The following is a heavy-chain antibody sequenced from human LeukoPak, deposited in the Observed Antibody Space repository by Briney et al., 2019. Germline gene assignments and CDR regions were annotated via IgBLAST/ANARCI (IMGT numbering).Heavy chain of an antibody. D-gene: IGHD1-1*01. CDR2: ISWDSGSS. V-gene: IGHV3-9*01. CDR3: VKDLRLDLHLEPFHI. J-gene: IGHJ3*02. Sequence: PGRSLRLSCAASGFHLNDYTMQGLRQAPGKGLEWVSSISWDSGSSVYVDSVKGRFTISRDNAKNSLYLQMDSLTPEDSALYYCVKDLRLDLHLEPFHIWGRGTRVTVSS. CDR1: GFHLNDYT.